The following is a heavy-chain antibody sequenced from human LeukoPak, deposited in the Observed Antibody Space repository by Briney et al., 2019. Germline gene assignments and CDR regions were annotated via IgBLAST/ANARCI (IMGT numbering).Heavy chain of an antibody. CDR1: GFTFSIHA. J-gene: IGHJ4*02. CDR2: ISGSGSST. D-gene: IGHD5-24*01. V-gene: IGHV3-23*01. CDR3: ATDQFGYNKSIDC. Sequence: PGASLRLSCAASGFTFSIHAMNWVRQAPGKGLEWVSAISGSGSSTYYADSVKGRFTISRDNSKNTVYLQVNSLRVEDTAVYYCATDQFGYNKSIDCWGQGILVTVSS.